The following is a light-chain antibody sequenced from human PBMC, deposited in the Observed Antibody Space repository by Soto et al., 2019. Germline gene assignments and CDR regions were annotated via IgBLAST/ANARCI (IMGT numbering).Light chain of an antibody. V-gene: IGKV3D-15*01. CDR1: QNVGTN. J-gene: IGKJ4*01. Sequence: VMTQSPANLSVSPGEGVTLFCRASQNVGTNLAWYQLKPCQAPRLLIHASSTRAAGIPGTFSGSRSGTQFTLTFSCVQSEDSEVCYYQQYYHWGLSFGGGTNVEI. CDR2: ASS. CDR3: QQYYHWGLS.